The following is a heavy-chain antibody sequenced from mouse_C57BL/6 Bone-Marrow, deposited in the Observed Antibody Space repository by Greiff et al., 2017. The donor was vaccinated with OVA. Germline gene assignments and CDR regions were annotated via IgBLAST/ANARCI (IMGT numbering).Heavy chain of an antibody. CDR3: AREDLFDWYFDV. V-gene: IGHV1-69*01. Sequence: VQLVESGAELVMPGASVKLSCKASGYTFTSYWMHWVKQRPGQGLEWIGEIDPSDSYTNYNQKFKGKSTLTVDKSSSTAYMQLSSLTSEDSAVYYCAREDLFDWYFDVWGTGTTVTVSS. CDR1: GYTFTSYW. J-gene: IGHJ1*03. CDR2: IDPSDSYT.